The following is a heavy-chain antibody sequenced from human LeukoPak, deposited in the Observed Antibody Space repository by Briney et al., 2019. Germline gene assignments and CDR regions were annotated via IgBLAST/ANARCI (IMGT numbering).Heavy chain of an antibody. CDR3: ASHPVGATFYFDY. CDR1: GYAFTGYY. Sequence: ASVKVSCKASGYAFTGYYMHWVRQAPGQGLEWMGWINPNSGGTNYAQKFQGRVTMTRDTSISTAYMELSRLGSDDTAVYYCASHPVGATFYFDYWGQGTLVTVSS. J-gene: IGHJ4*02. CDR2: INPNSGGT. D-gene: IGHD1-26*01. V-gene: IGHV1-2*02.